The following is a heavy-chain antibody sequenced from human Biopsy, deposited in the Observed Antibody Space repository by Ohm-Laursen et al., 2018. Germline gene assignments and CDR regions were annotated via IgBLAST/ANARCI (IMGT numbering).Heavy chain of an antibody. Sequence: SETLSLTCPLSGDSITRSYWSWIRQSPGKGLEWIGHVFDRGTTNYNPSVRSRVTMSEDTSKKQFSLKMTSVTAADTAIYYCAHGSGSYYKWDFWGRGTLVTVSS. CDR1: GDSITRSY. CDR2: VFDRGTT. J-gene: IGHJ4*02. D-gene: IGHD3-10*01. CDR3: AHGSGSYYKWDF. V-gene: IGHV4-59*08.